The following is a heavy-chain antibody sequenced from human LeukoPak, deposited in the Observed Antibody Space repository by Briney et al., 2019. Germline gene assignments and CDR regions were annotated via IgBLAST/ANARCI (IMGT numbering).Heavy chain of an antibody. CDR1: GYTFTGYH. D-gene: IGHD3-22*01. J-gene: IGHJ4*02. CDR3: ARSRDFYDSSGYYRFYFDF. V-gene: IGHV1-2*02. CDR2: INPNSGGT. Sequence: ASVKVSCKAPGYTFTGYHMHWVRQAPGQGLEWMGLINPNSGGTNYGQKFQDRVTMTRDTSINTAYMELSSLRSDDTALYYCARSRDFYDSSGYYRFYFDFWGQGTLVTVSS.